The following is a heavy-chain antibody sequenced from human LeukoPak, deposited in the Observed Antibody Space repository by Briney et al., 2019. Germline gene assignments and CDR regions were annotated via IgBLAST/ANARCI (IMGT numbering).Heavy chain of an antibody. CDR1: GFTFSSYR. CDR2: ISSSSNTI. CDR3: AKGYYDSSGYPDY. V-gene: IGHV3-48*01. D-gene: IGHD3-22*01. Sequence: GGSLRLSCAASGFTFSSYRMNWVRQAPGKGLEWVSYISSSSNTIYYADSVKGRFTISRDNAKNTLYLQMNSLRAEGTAVYYCAKGYYDSSGYPDYWGQGTLVTVSS. J-gene: IGHJ4*02.